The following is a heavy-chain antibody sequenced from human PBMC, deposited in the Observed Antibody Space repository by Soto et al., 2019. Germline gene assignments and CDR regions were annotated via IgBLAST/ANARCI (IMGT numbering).Heavy chain of an antibody. V-gene: IGHV3-30-3*01. J-gene: IGHJ6*02. CDR3: ARDRGVGSYYYYYGMDV. CDR2: ISYDGSNK. CDR1: GFTFSSYA. Sequence: GGSLRLSCAASGFTFSSYAMHWVRQAPGKGLEWVAVISYDGSNKYYADSVKGRFTISRDNSKNTLYLQMNSLRAEDTAVYYCARDRGVGSYYYYYGMDVWGQGTTVTVSS. D-gene: IGHD3-10*01.